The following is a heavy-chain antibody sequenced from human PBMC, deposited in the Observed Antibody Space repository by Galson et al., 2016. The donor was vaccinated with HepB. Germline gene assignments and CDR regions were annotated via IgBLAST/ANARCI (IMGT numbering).Heavy chain of an antibody. CDR2: VFYTGST. CDR3: ARVNDYGGNVIDH. CDR1: GGAIGTYY. J-gene: IGHJ4*02. D-gene: IGHD4-23*01. V-gene: IGHV4-59*01. Sequence: SETLSLTCTVSGGAIGTYYWSWIRQPPGKGLEWIGYVFYTGSTKSNPSLRSRVTMLVDTSKNHFSLRLSSVTAADTAVYYCARVNDYGGNVIDHWGQGTLVTVSS.